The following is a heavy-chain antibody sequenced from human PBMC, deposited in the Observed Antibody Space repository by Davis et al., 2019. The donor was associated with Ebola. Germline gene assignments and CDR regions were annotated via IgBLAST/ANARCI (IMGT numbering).Heavy chain of an antibody. Sequence: PGGSLRLSCAASGFTFSSYSMNWVRQAPGKGLEWVSSISSSSSYIYYADSVKGRFTISRDNARNSLYLQMNGLRAEDTAVYYCARDYAQIRSDYWGQGTMVTVSS. CDR3: ARDYAQIRSDY. V-gene: IGHV3-21*01. CDR2: ISSSSSYI. CDR1: GFTFSSYS. J-gene: IGHJ4*02. D-gene: IGHD3-16*01.